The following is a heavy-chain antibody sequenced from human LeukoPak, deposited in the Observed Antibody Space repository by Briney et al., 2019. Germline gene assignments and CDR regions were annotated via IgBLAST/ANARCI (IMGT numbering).Heavy chain of an antibody. V-gene: IGHV3-23*01. CDR3: ANSRYYYDSSGYYFDY. CDR1: GFTFSSYA. D-gene: IGHD3-22*01. Sequence: GGSLRLSCAASGFTFSSYAMSWVRQAPGKGLEWVSAISGSGGSTYYADSVKGRFTLSRDNSKNTLYLQMNSLRAEDTAVYYCANSRYYYDSSGYYFDYWGQGTLVTVSS. J-gene: IGHJ4*02. CDR2: ISGSGGST.